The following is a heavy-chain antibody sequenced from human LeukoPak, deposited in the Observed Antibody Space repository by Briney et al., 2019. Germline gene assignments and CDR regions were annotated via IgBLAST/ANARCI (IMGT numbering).Heavy chain of an antibody. CDR1: GGSISSSNYY. Sequence: SETLSLTCTVSGGSISSSNYYWGWIRQPPGKGLEWIGEINHSGSTNYNPSLKSRVTISVDTSKNQFSLKLSSVTAADTAVYYCARSDIVATIGLDYWGQGTLVTVSS. D-gene: IGHD5-12*01. J-gene: IGHJ4*02. V-gene: IGHV4-39*07. CDR3: ARSDIVATIGLDY. CDR2: INHSGST.